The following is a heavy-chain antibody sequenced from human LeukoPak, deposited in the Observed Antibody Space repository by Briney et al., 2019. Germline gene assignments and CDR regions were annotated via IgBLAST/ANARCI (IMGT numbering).Heavy chain of an antibody. J-gene: IGHJ4*02. CDR1: GGSISSSNW. Sequence: SETLSLTCAVSGGSISSSNWWSWVRQPPRKGLEWIGEIYHSGSTNYNPSLKSRVTISVDKSKNQFSLKLSSVTAADTAVYYCARLSIAAAEYYFVYWGQGTLVTVSS. CDR2: IYHSGST. CDR3: ARLSIAAAEYYFVY. V-gene: IGHV4-4*02. D-gene: IGHD6-13*01.